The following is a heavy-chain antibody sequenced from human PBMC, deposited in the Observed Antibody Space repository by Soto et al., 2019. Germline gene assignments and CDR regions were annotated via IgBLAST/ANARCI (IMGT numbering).Heavy chain of an antibody. Sequence: QVQLQESGPGLVKPSQTLSLTCTVSGGSISRGGYYWSWIRQHPGKGLEWIGYIYYSGGTYYNPSRKSRVTISVDTSENQFSLRRSSVTAADTAVYYCARKDSGYADYMDVWGKGTTVTVSS. D-gene: IGHD5-12*01. V-gene: IGHV4-31*03. CDR3: ARKDSGYADYMDV. CDR1: GGSISRGGYY. J-gene: IGHJ6*03. CDR2: IYYSGGT.